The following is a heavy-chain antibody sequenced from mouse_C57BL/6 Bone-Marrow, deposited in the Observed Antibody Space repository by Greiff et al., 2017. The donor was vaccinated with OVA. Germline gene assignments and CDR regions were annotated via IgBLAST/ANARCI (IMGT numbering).Heavy chain of an antibody. V-gene: IGHV1-78*01. Sequence: VQGVESDAELVKPGASVKISCKVSGYTFTDHTIHWMKQRPEQGLEWIGYIYPRDGSTKYNEKFKGKATLTADKSSSTAYMQLNSLTSEDSAVYFCASRLRRGLHWYFDVWGTGTTVTVSS. D-gene: IGHD1-2*01. CDR3: ASRLRRGLHWYFDV. J-gene: IGHJ1*03. CDR2: IYPRDGST. CDR1: GYTFTDHT.